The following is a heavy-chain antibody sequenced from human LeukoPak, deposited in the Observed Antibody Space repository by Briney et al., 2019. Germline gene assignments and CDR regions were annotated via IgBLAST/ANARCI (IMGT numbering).Heavy chain of an antibody. Sequence: PGGSLRLSRAASGFTFSSYEMNWVRQAPGKGLEWVSYISSSGSTIYYADSVKGRFTISRDNAKNSLYLQMNSLRAEDTAVYYCARDGPSRYCSGGSCAVDYWGQGTLVTVSS. CDR1: GFTFSSYE. V-gene: IGHV3-48*03. CDR3: ARDGPSRYCSGGSCAVDY. D-gene: IGHD2-15*01. J-gene: IGHJ4*02. CDR2: ISSSGSTI.